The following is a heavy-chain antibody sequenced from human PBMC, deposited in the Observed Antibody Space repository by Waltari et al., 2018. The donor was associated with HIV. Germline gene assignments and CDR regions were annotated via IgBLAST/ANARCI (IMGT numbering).Heavy chain of an antibody. J-gene: IGHJ6*02. Sequence: EVQLVESGGCWVQPGGSLSLSWAASGCTFSNYDMIWVRQAPGKGLEWVSYISSSGNTIHYADSVKGRFTISRDNAKNSLYLQMNSLRAEDTAVYYCARDLGGSGWYDYYYGMDVWGQGTTVTVSS. V-gene: IGHV3-48*03. D-gene: IGHD6-19*01. CDR1: GCTFSNYD. CDR2: ISSSGNTI. CDR3: ARDLGGSGWYDYYYGMDV.